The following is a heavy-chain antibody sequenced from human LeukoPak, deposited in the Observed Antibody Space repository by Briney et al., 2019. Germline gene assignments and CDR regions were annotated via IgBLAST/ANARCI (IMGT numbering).Heavy chain of an antibody. CDR1: GFIFSTYW. CDR3: ARWGSSGWYPMDV. CDR2: INSDGSSP. J-gene: IGHJ6*02. Sequence: PGGSLRLSCAGSGFIFSTYWMHWVRQAPGKGLVWVSCINSDGSSPSYADSVKGRFTISRDNAKNTVYLQMNSLRAEDTAVYYCARWGSSGWYPMDVWGQGTTVTVSS. V-gene: IGHV3-74*01. D-gene: IGHD6-19*01.